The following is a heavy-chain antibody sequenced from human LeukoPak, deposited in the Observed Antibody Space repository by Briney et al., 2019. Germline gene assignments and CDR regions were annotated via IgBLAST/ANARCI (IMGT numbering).Heavy chain of an antibody. CDR3: VLFLWGQLHVFDF. J-gene: IGHJ3*01. V-gene: IGHV4-59*01. Sequence: PSETLSLTCTVDTPSISSYYWSWIRQPPGKGLEWIGYIYYSGSTNYNPSLKSRVTISIDTYKNQFSLNLTSLTNAYPDVYYFVLFLWGQLHVFDFWGQGTMVTVSS. D-gene: IGHD3-16*01. CDR1: TPSISSYY. CDR2: IYYSGST.